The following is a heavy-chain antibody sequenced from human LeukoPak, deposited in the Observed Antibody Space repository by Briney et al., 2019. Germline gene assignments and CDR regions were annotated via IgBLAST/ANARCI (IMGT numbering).Heavy chain of an antibody. Sequence: SETLSLTCAVYGGSFSGYYWSWIRQPPGKGLEWIGEINHSGSTNYNPSLKSRVTISVDTSKNQFSLKLSSVTAADTAVYCCARGVDIVVVVADPDAFDIWGQGTMVTVSS. CDR2: INHSGST. V-gene: IGHV4-34*01. CDR3: ARGVDIVVVVADPDAFDI. D-gene: IGHD2-15*01. J-gene: IGHJ3*02. CDR1: GGSFSGYY.